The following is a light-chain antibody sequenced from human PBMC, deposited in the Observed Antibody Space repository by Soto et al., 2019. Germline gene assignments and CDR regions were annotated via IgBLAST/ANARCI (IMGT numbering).Light chain of an antibody. CDR2: EVS. V-gene: IGLV2-14*01. Sequence: QSALTQPASVSGSPGQSITISCTGTSSDVGGYNYVSWYQQHPGKAPKLMIFEVSNRPSGVSNRFSGSKSGNTASLTISGLQAEDEADYYCSSYTGRNTPRVFGGGTKLTVL. CDR1: SSDVGGYNY. J-gene: IGLJ3*02. CDR3: SSYTGRNTPRV.